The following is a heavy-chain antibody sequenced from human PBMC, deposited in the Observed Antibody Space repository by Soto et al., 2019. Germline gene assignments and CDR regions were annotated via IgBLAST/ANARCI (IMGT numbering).Heavy chain of an antibody. Sequence: QVQLVQSGAEVKKPGSSVKVSCKASGGTFSSYAISWVRQAPGQGREWMGGIIPIFGTADYAQKFQDRVTITADESTSTAYMELSSLRSEDTAVYYCATPPEGGTAYYYDGMDVWGQGTTVPVSS. CDR2: IIPIFGTA. CDR3: ATPPEGGTAYYYDGMDV. V-gene: IGHV1-69*12. D-gene: IGHD1-26*01. J-gene: IGHJ6*02. CDR1: GGTFSSYA.